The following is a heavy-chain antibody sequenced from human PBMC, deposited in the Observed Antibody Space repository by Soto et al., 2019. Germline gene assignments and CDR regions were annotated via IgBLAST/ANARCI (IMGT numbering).Heavy chain of an antibody. Sequence: ASVKVSCKASGYTFTSYGISWVQQAPGQGLEWMGWISAYNGNTNYAQKLQGRVTMTTDTSTSTAYMELRSLRSDDTAVYYCARDDIVQPFYYYYGMDVWGQGTTVTVSS. D-gene: IGHD2-8*01. CDR3: ARDDIVQPFYYYYGMDV. V-gene: IGHV1-18*04. CDR2: ISAYNGNT. J-gene: IGHJ6*02. CDR1: GYTFTSYG.